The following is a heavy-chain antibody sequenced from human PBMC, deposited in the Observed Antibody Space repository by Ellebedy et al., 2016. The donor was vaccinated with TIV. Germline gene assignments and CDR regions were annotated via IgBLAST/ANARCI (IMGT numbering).Heavy chain of an antibody. CDR2: INSDGTTT. J-gene: IGHJ4*02. CDR3: ARARKTSSGWVLFDY. Sequence: HTGGSLRLSCAASGFVFSSYWVHWVRQAPGKGLVWVSRINSDGTTTNYADSVEGRFTISRDNAKNMIYLQMNSLRSEDTAVYYCARARKTSSGWVLFDYWGQGTLVTVSS. CDR1: GFVFSSYW. V-gene: IGHV3-74*01. D-gene: IGHD6-19*01.